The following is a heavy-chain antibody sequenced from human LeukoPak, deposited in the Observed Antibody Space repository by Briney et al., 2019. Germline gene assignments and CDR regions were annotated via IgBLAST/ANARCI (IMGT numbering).Heavy chain of an antibody. Sequence: SETLSLTCTVSGGSISSYYWSWIRQPPGKGLEWIGYIYHSGSTYYNPSLKSRVTISVDRSKNQFSLKLSSVTAADTAVYYCAREDTMVRGSIDYWGQGTLVTVSS. CDR2: IYHSGST. D-gene: IGHD3-10*01. CDR1: GGSISSYY. CDR3: AREDTMVRGSIDY. J-gene: IGHJ4*02. V-gene: IGHV4-59*12.